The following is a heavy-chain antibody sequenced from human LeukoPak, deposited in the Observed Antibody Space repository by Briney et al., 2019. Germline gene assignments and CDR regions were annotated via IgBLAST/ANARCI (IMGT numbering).Heavy chain of an antibody. Sequence: GMSLRLSCAAAGLTFSTYGFHWIRPAPGKGLEWVSLIRIDGKKAEYADSVKGRFTIFRDNSKNTVYLQMNSPRAEDTAVYYCVWDIWTSGNKYFDYWGQGTLVTVSS. CDR1: GLTFSTYG. CDR2: IRIDGKKA. V-gene: IGHV3-33*03. J-gene: IGHJ4*02. D-gene: IGHD3/OR15-3a*01. CDR3: VWDIWTSGNKYFDY.